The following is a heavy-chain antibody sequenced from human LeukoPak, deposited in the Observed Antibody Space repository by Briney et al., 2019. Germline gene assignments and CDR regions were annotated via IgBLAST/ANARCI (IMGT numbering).Heavy chain of an antibody. Sequence: PQTLSLTCTVSGGSISSGGYYWSWIRQPPGKGLEWIGYIYHSGSTYYNPSLKSRVTISVDRSKNQFSLKLSSVTAADTAVYYCARHVRLWFGELTSQWSYFDYWGQGTLVTVSS. CDR1: GGSISSGGYY. D-gene: IGHD3-10*01. V-gene: IGHV4-30-2*01. CDR2: IYHSGST. CDR3: ARHVRLWFGELTSQWSYFDY. J-gene: IGHJ4*02.